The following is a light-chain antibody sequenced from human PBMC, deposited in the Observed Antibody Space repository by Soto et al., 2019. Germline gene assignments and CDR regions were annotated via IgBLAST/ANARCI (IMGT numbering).Light chain of an antibody. J-gene: IGKJ1*01. Sequence: DIVMTQSPDSLAVSLGERATINCKSSQSVLYSSNNKNYLAWYQQKPGQPPKLLIYWASTRESGVPDRFSGSGSGTDFTLTISSLQAEDVAVYSCQQYHSTPPTVGQGPKV. CDR2: WAS. CDR1: QSVLYSSNNKNY. CDR3: QQYHSTPPT. V-gene: IGKV4-1*01.